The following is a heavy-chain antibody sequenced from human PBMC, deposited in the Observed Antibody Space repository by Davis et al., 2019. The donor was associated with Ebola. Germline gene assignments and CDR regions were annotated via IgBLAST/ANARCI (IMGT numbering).Heavy chain of an antibody. J-gene: IGHJ4*02. CDR1: GYPFTTYW. Sequence: GESLKISCKGSGYPFTTYWIAWVRQMPGKGLEWMGIIYPDDSDARYSPSFQGQVTMSADRSTRTAYLQWSSLKTSDTAIYYCARHTAFWNGYFDYWGQGTLVAVSS. CDR3: ARHTAFWNGYFDY. V-gene: IGHV5-51*01. D-gene: IGHD3-3*01. CDR2: IYPDDSDA.